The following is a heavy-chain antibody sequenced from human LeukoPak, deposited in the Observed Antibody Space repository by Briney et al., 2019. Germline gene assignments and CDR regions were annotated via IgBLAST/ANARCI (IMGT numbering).Heavy chain of an antibody. CDR3: AREVAAVAVDWFDP. V-gene: IGHV4-4*02. D-gene: IGHD6-13*01. CDR1: GGSISSTTW. CDR2: IYHSGSN. J-gene: IGHJ5*02. Sequence: PSETLSLTCTVSGGSISSTTWWTWVRPAPGQGLEWSGEIYHSGSNNYNPSLKSRVTISVDKSNNQFYLNLTSVTAADTAVYYCAREVAAVAVDWFDPWGQGTLVTVSS.